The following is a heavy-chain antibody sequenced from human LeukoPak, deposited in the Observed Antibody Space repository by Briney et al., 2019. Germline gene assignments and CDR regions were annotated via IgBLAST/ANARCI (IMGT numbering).Heavy chain of an antibody. J-gene: IGHJ6*02. CDR2: ISYSGRT. V-gene: IGHV4-39*01. CDR1: GGSISSSSYY. CDR3: GRKKTGATNGLDV. D-gene: IGHD1-1*01. Sequence: PSETLSLTCTVSGGSISSSSYYWGWIRQPPGEGPEWIGSISYSGRTHYNPSLKSRVSISVDTSKNQFSLNLSSVTAADTAVYYCGRKKTGATNGLDVWGQGTTVTVSS.